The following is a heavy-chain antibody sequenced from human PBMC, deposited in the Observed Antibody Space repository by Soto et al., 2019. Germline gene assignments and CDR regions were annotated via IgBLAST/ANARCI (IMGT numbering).Heavy chain of an antibody. CDR2: ISSSGTTI. CDR3: VREPSNWNYCFDY. Sequence: GGSLRLSCAASGFTFSDYYMSWIRQAPGKGLEWVSYISSSGTTIFYADSLRGRFTISRDNAKKSLYLQMNSLRGEDTAVYYCVREPSNWNYCFDYWGQGTLVTVSS. J-gene: IGHJ4*02. V-gene: IGHV3-11*01. CDR1: GFTFSDYY. D-gene: IGHD1-7*01.